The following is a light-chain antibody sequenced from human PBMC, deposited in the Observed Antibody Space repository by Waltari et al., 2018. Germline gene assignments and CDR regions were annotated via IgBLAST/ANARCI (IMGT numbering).Light chain of an antibody. J-gene: IGLJ2*01. CDR3: SSYGGTIILV. CDR1: SSDVGGYNY. CDR2: EVN. V-gene: IGLV2-8*01. Sequence: QSALTQPPSASGSPGQSVTISCSGSSSDVGGYNYVSWYQQHPGKAPRLMIYEVNKRPSGVPDRFSGSKSGTTASLTVSGLQFEDEADYYCSSYGGTIILVFGGGTKLTV.